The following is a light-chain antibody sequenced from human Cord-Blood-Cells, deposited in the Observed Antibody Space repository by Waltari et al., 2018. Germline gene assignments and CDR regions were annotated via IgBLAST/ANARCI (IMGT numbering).Light chain of an antibody. CDR1: QSISSY. J-gene: IGKJ2*01. CDR2: AAS. V-gene: IGKV1-39*01. Sequence: DIQMTQSPSSLSASVGDRVTNTCRASQSISSYLNWYQQKPGKAPKLLTYAASSLQSGVPSRFSGSGSGTDFTLTISSLQPEDFATYYCQQSYSTPYTFGQGTKLEIK. CDR3: QQSYSTPYT.